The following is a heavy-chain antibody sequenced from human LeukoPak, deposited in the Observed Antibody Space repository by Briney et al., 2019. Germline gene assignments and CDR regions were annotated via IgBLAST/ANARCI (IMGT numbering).Heavy chain of an antibody. V-gene: IGHV3-7*03. Sequence: GGSLRLSCAASGFTLSNHWMTWVRQVPGRGPEWVANVNRDGSETYYLDSVKGRFTISKGNAKNSLYLQMNSLRAEDTALYHCARNNGMDVWGQGTTVIVSS. CDR3: ARNNGMDV. CDR2: VNRDGSET. J-gene: IGHJ6*02. CDR1: GFTLSNHW.